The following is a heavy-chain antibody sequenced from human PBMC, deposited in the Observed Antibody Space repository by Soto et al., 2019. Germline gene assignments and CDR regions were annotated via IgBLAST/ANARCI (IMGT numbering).Heavy chain of an antibody. CDR3: ARELDYYDSSGYYMAY. CDR2: INPSGGST. J-gene: IGHJ4*02. V-gene: IGHV1-46*01. Sequence: GASVKVSCKASGYTFTSYYMHWVRQAPGQGLEWMGIINPSGGSTSYAQKFQGRVTMTRDTSTSTVYMELSSLRSEDTAVYYCARELDYYDSSGYYMAYWGQGTLVTVSS. D-gene: IGHD3-22*01. CDR1: GYTFTSYY.